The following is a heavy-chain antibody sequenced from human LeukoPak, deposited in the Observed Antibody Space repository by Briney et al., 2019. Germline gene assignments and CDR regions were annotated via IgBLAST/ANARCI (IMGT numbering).Heavy chain of an antibody. D-gene: IGHD1-1*01. CDR1: GGSFSGYY. CDR2: IYHSGST. J-gene: IGHJ4*02. CDR3: ARVRSQTTHIDY. Sequence: SETLSLTCAVYGGSFSGYYWSWIRQPPGKGLEWIGYIYHSGSTYYNPSLKSRVTISVDRSKNQFSLKLSSVTAADTAVYYCARVRSQTTHIDYWGQGTLVTVSS. V-gene: IGHV4-30-2*01.